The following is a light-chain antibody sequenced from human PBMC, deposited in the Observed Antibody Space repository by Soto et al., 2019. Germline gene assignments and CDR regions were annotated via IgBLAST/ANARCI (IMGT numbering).Light chain of an antibody. CDR2: EVS. Sequence: QSALTQPASVSGSPGQSITISCTGTSSDFGGYNYVSWYQLHPGKAPKLMIYEVSNRPSGVSNRFSGSKSGNTASLTISGLQAEDEADYYCSSYTSSSIRVFGGGTKLTVL. CDR1: SSDFGGYNY. CDR3: SSYTSSSIRV. J-gene: IGLJ2*01. V-gene: IGLV2-14*01.